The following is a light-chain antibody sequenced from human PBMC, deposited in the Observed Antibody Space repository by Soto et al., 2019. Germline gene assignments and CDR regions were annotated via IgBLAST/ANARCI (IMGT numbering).Light chain of an antibody. J-gene: IGKJ1*01. CDR1: QSVSSSN. Sequence: EIVLTQSPGTLSLSPGERATLSCRASQSVSSSNLAWYQQKPGQAPRLLIYGASSRATGIPDRFSGSGSGTDFTLTIYSLEPEDFAVYYCQQYGSSPRTFGQGTKVEIK. CDR3: QQYGSSPRT. CDR2: GAS. V-gene: IGKV3-20*01.